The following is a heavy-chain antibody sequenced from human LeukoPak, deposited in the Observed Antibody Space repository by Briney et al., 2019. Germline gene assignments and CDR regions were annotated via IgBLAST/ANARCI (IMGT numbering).Heavy chain of an antibody. Sequence: GGSLRLSCAASGFTFSSYTMDWVRQAPGKGLEWVARISYAGSNNYYANSVKGRFTISSDNPKNTLYLQMDSLRAEDTAVYYCAKEGYYGSGSFPDYWGQGTLVTVSS. J-gene: IGHJ4*02. CDR3: AKEGYYGSGSFPDY. CDR2: ISYAGSNN. V-gene: IGHV3-30-3*01. D-gene: IGHD3-10*01. CDR1: GFTFSSYT.